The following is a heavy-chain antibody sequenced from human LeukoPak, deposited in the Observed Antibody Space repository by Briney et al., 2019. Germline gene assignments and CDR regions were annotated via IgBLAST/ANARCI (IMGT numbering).Heavy chain of an antibody. CDR3: AKDGGYYDSSGDYYYYYGMDV. D-gene: IGHD3-22*01. V-gene: IGHV3-23*01. Sequence: PGGSLRLSCAASGFTFSSYAMSWVRQAPGKGLEWVSAISGSGGSKDYADSVKGRFTISRDNSKNTLYLQMTSLRAEDTAVYYCAKDGGYYDSSGDYYYYYGMDVWGQGTTVTVSS. J-gene: IGHJ6*02. CDR2: ISGSGGSK. CDR1: GFTFSSYA.